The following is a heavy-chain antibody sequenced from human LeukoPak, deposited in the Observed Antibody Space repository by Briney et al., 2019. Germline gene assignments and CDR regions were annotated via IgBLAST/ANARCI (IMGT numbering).Heavy chain of an antibody. CDR2: IYSGGST. J-gene: IGHJ4*02. Sequence: PGRSLRLSCTGSGFTFGDYGMSWVRQAPGKGLEWVSVIYSGGSTSYADSVKGRFTFSRDNSKNTLYLQMNSLRAEDTAVYYCARDRVNWNDVGGLFDYWGQGTLVTVSS. CDR1: GFTFGDYG. CDR3: ARDRVNWNDVGGLFDY. D-gene: IGHD1-1*01. V-gene: IGHV3-53*01.